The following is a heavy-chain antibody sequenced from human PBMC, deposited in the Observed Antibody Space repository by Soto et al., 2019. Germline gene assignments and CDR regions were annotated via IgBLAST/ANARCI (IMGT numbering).Heavy chain of an antibody. J-gene: IGHJ4*02. CDR1: GFTFNSYE. V-gene: IGHV3-48*03. CDR2: IDSSGRTI. Sequence: LRLSCAASGFTFNSYEMNWVRQAPGKGLEWISYIDSSGRTIYYADSVKGRFTISRDNAKNSLYLQMNSLRAEDTAVYYCARKPYYFDYWGQGTLVTVSS. CDR3: ARKPYYFDY.